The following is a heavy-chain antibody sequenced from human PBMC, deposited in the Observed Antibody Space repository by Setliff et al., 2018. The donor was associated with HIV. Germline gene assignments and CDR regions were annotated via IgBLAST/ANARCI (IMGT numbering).Heavy chain of an antibody. D-gene: IGHD4-17*01. CDR2: INHSGST. CDR1: GDSISNNNW. V-gene: IGHV4-4*02. Sequence: PSETLSLTCAVSGDSISNNNWWSWVRQPPGKGLEWIGEINHSGSTNYNPSPKSRVTISVDTSKNQFSLKLTSVTAADTAVYYCARDRYGDYAYFDYWGQGTLVTVSS. CDR3: ARDRYGDYAYFDY. J-gene: IGHJ4*02.